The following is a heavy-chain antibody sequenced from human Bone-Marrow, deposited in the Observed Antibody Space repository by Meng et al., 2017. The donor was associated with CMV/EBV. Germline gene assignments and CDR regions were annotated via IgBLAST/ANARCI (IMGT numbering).Heavy chain of an antibody. CDR1: GFTFTSSA. D-gene: IGHD2-15*01. V-gene: IGHV1-58*01. CDR3: AARIHILRVNTQDLSSGEACDI. CDR2: IVVGSGNT. J-gene: IGHJ3*02. Sequence: SVKVSCKASGFTFTSSAVQWVRQARGQRLEWIGWIVVGSGNTNYAQKFQERVTITRDMSTSTAYMELSSLRSEDTAVYYCAARIHILRVNTQDLSSGEACDIWGQGKMVNV.